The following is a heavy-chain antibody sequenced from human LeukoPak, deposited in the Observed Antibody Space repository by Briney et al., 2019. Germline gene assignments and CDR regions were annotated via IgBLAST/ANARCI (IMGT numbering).Heavy chain of an antibody. CDR2: FDPEDGET. V-gene: IGHV1-24*01. J-gene: IGHJ6*03. Sequence: ASVKVSCKASGYTFTGYYMHWVRQAPGQGLEWMGGFDPEDGETIYAQKFQGRVTMTEDTSTDTAYMELSSLRSEDTAVYYCATEPPFEVAAAGRRIGYYYMDVWGKGTTVTVSS. CDR1: GYTFTGYY. D-gene: IGHD6-13*01. CDR3: ATEPPFEVAAAGRRIGYYYMDV.